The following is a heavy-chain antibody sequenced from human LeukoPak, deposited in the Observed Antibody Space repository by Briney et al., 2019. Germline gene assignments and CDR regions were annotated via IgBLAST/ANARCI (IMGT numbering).Heavy chain of an antibody. CDR3: AGRMTTSYYFEY. Sequence: PGRSLRLSCAASGFTFSSYAMHWVRQAPGKGLEWVAVISYDGSNKYYADSVKGRFTISRDSSKNTLFLQMNSLRAEDTAVYYCAGRMTTSYYFEYWGQGTLVTVSS. V-gene: IGHV3-30*14. CDR2: ISYDGSNK. J-gene: IGHJ4*02. CDR1: GFTFSSYA. D-gene: IGHD4-17*01.